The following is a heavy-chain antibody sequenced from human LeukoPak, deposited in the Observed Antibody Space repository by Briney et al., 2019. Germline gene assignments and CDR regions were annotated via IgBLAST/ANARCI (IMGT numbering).Heavy chain of an antibody. D-gene: IGHD4-11*01. CDR3: AKAGGPSTVTFFDY. CDR2: ISGSSAYI. J-gene: IGHJ4*02. Sequence: GGSLRLSCAASGFTFSDSGMDWVRQAPGKGLEWVSSISGSSAYIWYADSVKGRFTISRDNSKNSLYLQMNSLRAEDTALYYCAKAGGPSTVTFFDYWGQGTLVTVSS. CDR1: GFTFSDSG. V-gene: IGHV3-21*04.